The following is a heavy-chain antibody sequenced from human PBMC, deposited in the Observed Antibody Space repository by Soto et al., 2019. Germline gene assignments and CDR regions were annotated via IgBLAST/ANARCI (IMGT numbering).Heavy chain of an antibody. CDR3: AKDASITPTYLAH. D-gene: IGHD1-26*01. CDR1: GFTFDDYA. CDR2: ISWNSGNI. J-gene: IGHJ4*02. V-gene: IGHV3-9*01. Sequence: GGSLRLSCAASGFTFDDYAMHWVRQAPGKGLEWVSSISWNSGNIDYADSVKGRFTVSRDNAKNSLYLHMSSLRSEDTALYYCAKDASITPTYLAHRGQGSLVTVSS.